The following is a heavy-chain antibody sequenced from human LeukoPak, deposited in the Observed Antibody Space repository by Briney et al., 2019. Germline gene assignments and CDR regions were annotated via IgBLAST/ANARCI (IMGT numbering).Heavy chain of an antibody. Sequence: PGGSLRLSCAASGFTFNSYAMNWVRQAPGKGLEWVSTISSSGNNTYYTDSVKGRFTIYRDNSKNTLYLQMNSLRAEDTAVYYCAKDLHPYGSGSYPLDYWGQGTLVTVSS. CDR2: ISSSGNNT. V-gene: IGHV3-23*01. D-gene: IGHD3-10*01. CDR3: AKDLHPYGSGSYPLDY. J-gene: IGHJ4*02. CDR1: GFTFNSYA.